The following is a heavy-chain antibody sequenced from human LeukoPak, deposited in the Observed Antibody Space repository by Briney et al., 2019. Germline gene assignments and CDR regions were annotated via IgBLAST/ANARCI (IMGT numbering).Heavy chain of an antibody. Sequence: SETLSLTCAVYGGSFSGYYWSWIRQPPGKGLEWIGEINHSGSTNYNPSLKSRVTISVDTSKNQFSLKLSSVTAADTAVYYCARGRGFGGYGTWGYYYYYMDVWGKGTTATVSS. J-gene: IGHJ6*03. CDR2: INHSGST. CDR3: ARGRGFGGYGTWGYYYYYMDV. CDR1: GGSFSGYY. D-gene: IGHD5-12*01. V-gene: IGHV4-34*01.